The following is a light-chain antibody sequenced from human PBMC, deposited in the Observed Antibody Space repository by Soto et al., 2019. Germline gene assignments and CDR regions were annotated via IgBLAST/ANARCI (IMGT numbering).Light chain of an antibody. CDR3: GAWDDSLNSFL. J-gene: IGLJ1*01. CDR2: GNY. CDR1: SSNIGSNY. Sequence: SVLTQPSSASGTRGPWVGVSCSVGSSNIGSNYVYWYQQFPGTAPRLLIYGNYQRPSGVPDRFSGSKSGTSASLAISGLPSEDEADYYCGAWDDSLNSFLFAAGTKVTVL. V-gene: IGLV1-47*02.